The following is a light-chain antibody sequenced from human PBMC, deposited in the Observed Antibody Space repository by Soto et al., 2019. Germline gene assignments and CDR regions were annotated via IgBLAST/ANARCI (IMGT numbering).Light chain of an antibody. CDR2: EGN. V-gene: IGLV2-23*01. CDR3: CSFAGSVL. CDR1: SGDVGSYNL. Sequence: QSALTQPASMSGSPGQSITISCTGTSGDVGSYNLVSWYQHHPGKAPKLMIYEGNKRPSGVSDRFSGSKSGNTASLTISDLQTEDEADYYCCSFAGSVLFGGGTKVTVL. J-gene: IGLJ2*01.